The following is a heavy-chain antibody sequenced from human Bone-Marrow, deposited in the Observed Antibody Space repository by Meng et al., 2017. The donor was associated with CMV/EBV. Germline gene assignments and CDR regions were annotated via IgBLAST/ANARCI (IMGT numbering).Heavy chain of an antibody. Sequence: KASGDTFTGYDSHWVRQAPGQGLEWVGWINTDTGGANYAQNLQDRITVTRDTSINTAYMQLSSLRSDDTAVYYCARVGASRSYLYDYWGQGTLVTVSS. V-gene: IGHV1-2*02. CDR3: ARVGASRSYLYDY. J-gene: IGHJ4*02. CDR2: INTDTGGA. CDR1: GDTFTGYD. D-gene: IGHD3-16*01.